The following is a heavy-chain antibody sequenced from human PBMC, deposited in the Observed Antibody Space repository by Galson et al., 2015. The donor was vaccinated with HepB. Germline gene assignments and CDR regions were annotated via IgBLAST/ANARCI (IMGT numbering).Heavy chain of an antibody. V-gene: IGHV3-30*18. J-gene: IGHJ3*02. Sequence: LRLSCAASGFTLSSYGMHWVRQAPGKGLEWVAVISYDGSNKYYADSVKGRFTISRDNSKNTLYLQMNSLRAEDTAVYYCAKDTERRDYYDSSGYYDAFDIWGQGTMVTVSS. D-gene: IGHD3-22*01. CDR3: AKDTERRDYYDSSGYYDAFDI. CDR2: ISYDGSNK. CDR1: GFTLSSYG.